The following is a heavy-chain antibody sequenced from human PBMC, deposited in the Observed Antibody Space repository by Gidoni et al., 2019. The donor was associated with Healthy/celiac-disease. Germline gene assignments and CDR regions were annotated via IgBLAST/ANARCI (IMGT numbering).Heavy chain of an antibody. D-gene: IGHD3-22*01. J-gene: IGHJ4*02. CDR1: GGSISSGGYY. CDR3: ASWGLDYYDSSGYYEDY. CDR2: IYYSGST. V-gene: IGHV4-31*03. Sequence: QVQLQESGPGLVKPSQTLSLPCTVSGGSISSGGYYWSWIRQHPGKGLEWIGYIYYSGSTYYNPSLKSRVTISVDTSKNQFSLKLSSVTAADTAVYYCASWGLDYYDSSGYYEDYWGQGTLVTVSS.